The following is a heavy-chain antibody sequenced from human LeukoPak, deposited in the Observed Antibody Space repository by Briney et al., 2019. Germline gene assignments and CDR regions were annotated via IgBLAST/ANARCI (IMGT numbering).Heavy chain of an antibody. CDR1: GGSISSYY. D-gene: IGHD3-10*02. V-gene: IGHV4-59*01. J-gene: IGHJ6*03. CDR2: IYYSGST. CDR3: ARDLSSLFVSRSYYYMDV. Sequence: PSETLSLTCTVSGGSISSYYWSWIRKPPGKGLEWIGYIYYSGSTNYNPSLKSRVTISVDTSKNQFSLKLSSVTAADTAVYYCARDLSSLFVSRSYYYMDVWGKGTTVTVSS.